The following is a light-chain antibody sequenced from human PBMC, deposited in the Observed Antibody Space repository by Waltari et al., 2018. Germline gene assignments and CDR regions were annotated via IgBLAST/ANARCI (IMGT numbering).Light chain of an antibody. CDR1: QNVGRS. CDR3: QHNVRLPVT. V-gene: IGKV3-20*01. J-gene: IGKJ1*01. Sequence: IVLTQSPGTLSLSPGDSATLSCRASQNVGRSLDWYQQKPGQAPRLLIYDTSTRATGIPDRFSSSGSGTGLSLTIARLAPEDFAGYYCQHNVRLPVTFGQGTKVEI. CDR2: DTS.